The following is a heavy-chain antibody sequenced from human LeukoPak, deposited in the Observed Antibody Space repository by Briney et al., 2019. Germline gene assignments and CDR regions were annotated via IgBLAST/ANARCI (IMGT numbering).Heavy chain of an antibody. CDR2: INPNSGGT. J-gene: IGHJ4*02. CDR1: GYTFTGYY. Sequence: ASVKVSCKASGYTFTGYYMHWVRQAPGQGLEWMGWINPNSGGTNYAQKFQGRVTMTRDTSISTAYMELSRLRSDDTAVYYCVRCTSWYCYFDYWGQGTLVTVSS. D-gene: IGHD6-13*01. V-gene: IGHV1-2*02. CDR3: VRCTSWYCYFDY.